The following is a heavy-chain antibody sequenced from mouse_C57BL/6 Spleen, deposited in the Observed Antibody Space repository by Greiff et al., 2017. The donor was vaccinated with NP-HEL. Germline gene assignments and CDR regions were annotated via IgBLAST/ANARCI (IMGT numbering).Heavy chain of an antibody. D-gene: IGHD2-3*01. Sequence: QVQLQQPGAELVKPGASVKMSCKASGYTFTSYWITWVKQRPGQGLEWIGDIYPGSGSTNYNEKFKSKATLTVDTSSSTAYMQLSSLTSEDSAVYYCARYGYYDGYAMDYWGQGTSVTVSS. V-gene: IGHV1-55*01. CDR2: IYPGSGST. J-gene: IGHJ4*01. CDR1: GYTFTSYW. CDR3: ARYGYYDGYAMDY.